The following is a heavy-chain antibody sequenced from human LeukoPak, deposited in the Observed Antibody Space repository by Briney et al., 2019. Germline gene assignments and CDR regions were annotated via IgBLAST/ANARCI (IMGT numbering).Heavy chain of an antibody. V-gene: IGHV4-39*07. CDR2: IYYSGST. J-gene: IGHJ4*02. Sequence: PSETLSLTCTVSGGSISSSSYYWGWIRQPPGKGLEWIGSIYYSGSTYYNPSLKSRVTISVDTSKYQFSLKLSSVTAADTAVYYCARRRSHYYDSSGYCDYWGQGTLVTVSS. CDR3: ARRRSHYYDSSGYCDY. CDR1: GGSISSSSYY. D-gene: IGHD3-22*01.